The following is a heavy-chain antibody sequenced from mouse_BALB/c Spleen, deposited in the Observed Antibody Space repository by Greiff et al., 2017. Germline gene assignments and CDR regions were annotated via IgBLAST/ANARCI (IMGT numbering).Heavy chain of an antibody. CDR1: GFTFSDYY. CDR3: ASITTERGDYFDY. D-gene: IGHD1-1*01. V-gene: IGHV5-4*02. CDR2: ISDGGSYT. Sequence: EVQLVESGGGLVKPGGSLKLSCAASGFTFSDYYMYWVRQTPEKRLEWVATISDGGSYTYYPDSVKGRFTISRDNAKNTLYLQMSSLKSEDTAMYYCASITTERGDYFDYWGQGTTLTVSS. J-gene: IGHJ2*01.